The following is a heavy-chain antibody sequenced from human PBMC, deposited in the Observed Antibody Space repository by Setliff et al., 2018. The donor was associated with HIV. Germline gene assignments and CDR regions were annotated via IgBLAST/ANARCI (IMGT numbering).Heavy chain of an antibody. Sequence: SETLSLTCTVSGGSISSGSYYWGWIRQPPGKGLEWIGSINYRGNTYYNPSLKSRAAISVDTSKNQFSLKLSSVTAADTAIYFCARQFRYPNRAVAGVDYWGQGTLVTAPQ. CDR3: ARQFRYPNRAVAGVDY. CDR2: INYRGNT. D-gene: IGHD6-19*01. J-gene: IGHJ4*02. CDR1: GGSISSGSYY. V-gene: IGHV4-39*01.